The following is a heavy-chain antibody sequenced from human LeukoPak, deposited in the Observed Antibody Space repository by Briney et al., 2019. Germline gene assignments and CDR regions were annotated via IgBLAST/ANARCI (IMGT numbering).Heavy chain of an antibody. V-gene: IGHV1-24*01. CDR1: GYTLTELS. Sequence: ASVKVSCKVSGYTLTELSMHWVRQAPGKGLEWMGGFDPEDGETIYAQKFQGRVTMTEDTSTDTACMELSSLRSEDTAAYYCATEYYGSGSYGYYFDYWGQGTLVTVSS. CDR2: FDPEDGET. J-gene: IGHJ4*02. D-gene: IGHD3-10*01. CDR3: ATEYYGSGSYGYYFDY.